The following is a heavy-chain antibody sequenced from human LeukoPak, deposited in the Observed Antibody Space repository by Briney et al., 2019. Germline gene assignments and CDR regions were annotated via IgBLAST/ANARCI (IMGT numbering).Heavy chain of an antibody. D-gene: IGHD6-19*01. Sequence: AETLSLTCTVSGVSISSYYWSWLRQPPGKGVDCIGYIYYPASTNYIPSLKSPVTISVDTSKNQFSLKLSSVTAADTAVYYCARRTSYSSGFDYWGQGTLVTVSS. CDR1: GVSISSYY. V-gene: IGHV4-59*08. CDR3: ARRTSYSSGFDY. CDR2: IYYPAST. J-gene: IGHJ4*02.